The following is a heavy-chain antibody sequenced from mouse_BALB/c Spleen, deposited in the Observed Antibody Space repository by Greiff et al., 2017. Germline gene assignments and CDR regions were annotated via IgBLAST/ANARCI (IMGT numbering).Heavy chain of an antibody. CDR3: ARGGYGNYGY. J-gene: IGHJ2*01. CDR2: ISSGGST. V-gene: IGHV5-6-5*01. Sequence: EVKLQESGGGLVKPGGSLKLSCAASGFTFSSYTMSWVRQTPEKRLEWVASISSGGSTYYPDSVKGRFTISRDNARNILYLQMSSLRSEDTAMYYCARGGYGNYGYWGQGTTLTVSS. D-gene: IGHD2-10*02. CDR1: GFTFSSYT.